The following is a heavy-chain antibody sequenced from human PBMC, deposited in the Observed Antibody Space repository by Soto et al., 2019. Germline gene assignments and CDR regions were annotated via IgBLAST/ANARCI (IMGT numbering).Heavy chain of an antibody. J-gene: IGHJ4*02. Sequence: PSETLSLTCTVSGGSISSSSYYWGWIRQPLGKGLEWIGSIYYSGSTYYNPSLKSRVTISVDTSKNHFSLKLSSVTAADTAVYYCARHGTLLIDYWGQGTLVTVSS. CDR1: GGSISSSSYY. CDR3: ARHGTLLIDY. D-gene: IGHD1-26*01. V-gene: IGHV4-39*01. CDR2: IYYSGST.